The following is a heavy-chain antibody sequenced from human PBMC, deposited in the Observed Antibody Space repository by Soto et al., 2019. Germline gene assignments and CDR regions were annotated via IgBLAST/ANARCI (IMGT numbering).Heavy chain of an antibody. V-gene: IGHV3-23*01. Sequence: EVQLLESGGGLVQPGGSLRLSCEASGFTFSSYAMTWVRQAPGKGLEWVSLIGLGTYYTDSVRGRFTISRDNSKNTLYLQMNDLRAEDTAVYYCAKKVDPAGGNHCFDSWGQGTQVTVSS. D-gene: IGHD6-13*01. CDR2: IGLGT. J-gene: IGHJ5*01. CDR3: AKKVDPAGGNHCFDS. CDR1: GFTFSSYA.